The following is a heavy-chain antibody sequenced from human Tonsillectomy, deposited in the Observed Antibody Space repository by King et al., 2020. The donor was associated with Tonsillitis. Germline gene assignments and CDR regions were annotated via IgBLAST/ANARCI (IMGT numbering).Heavy chain of an antibody. Sequence: QLVQSGAEVKKPGASVKVSCQVSGYTLTELSMHWVRQAPGKGLEWMGGFDPEDGETIYAQKFQGRVTMTEDTSTDTAYMELSSLRSEDTAVYYCATKSGYSSSWYLDFEYWGQGTLVTVSS. CDR1: GYTLTELS. CDR3: ATKSGYSSSWYLDFEY. J-gene: IGHJ4*02. D-gene: IGHD6-13*01. V-gene: IGHV1-24*01. CDR2: FDPEDGET.